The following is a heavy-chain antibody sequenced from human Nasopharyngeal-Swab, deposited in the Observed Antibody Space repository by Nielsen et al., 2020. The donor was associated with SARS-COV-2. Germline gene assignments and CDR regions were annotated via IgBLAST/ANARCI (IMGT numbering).Heavy chain of an antibody. D-gene: IGHD5-12*01. J-gene: IGHJ2*01. Sequence: SETLSLTCAVYGWSLSGYYWSWIRQPPGKGLEWIGEINHSGSTNYNPSLKSRVTISVDTSKNQFSLKLSSVTAADTAVYYCARGRKIVAARWYFDLWGRGTLVTVSS. CDR3: ARGRKIVAARWYFDL. CDR2: INHSGST. V-gene: IGHV4-34*01. CDR1: GWSLSGYY.